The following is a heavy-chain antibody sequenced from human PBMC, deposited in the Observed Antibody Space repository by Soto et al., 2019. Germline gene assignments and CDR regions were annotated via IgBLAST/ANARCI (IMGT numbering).Heavy chain of an antibody. CDR3: LRERPQDRCFDI. V-gene: IGHV1-69*13. CDR2: IIPMFGKT. Sequence: EASGKVSCKASGCTFSSFSISCVRQAPGQVLEWMGGIIPMFGKTFCAQKFHGRHTISADESTATASMELGSLRAADTAVYYCLRERPQDRCFDIWGRGTLVTVSS. CDR1: GCTFSSFS. J-gene: IGHJ2*01.